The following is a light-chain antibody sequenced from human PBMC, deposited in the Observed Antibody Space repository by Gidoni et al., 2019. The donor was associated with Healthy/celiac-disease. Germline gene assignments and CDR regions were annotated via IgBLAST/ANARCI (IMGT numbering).Light chain of an antibody. V-gene: IGKV1-39*01. CDR3: QQRYSTPPT. J-gene: IGKJ1*01. Sequence: DIQMTQSPSSLSASVGDGVTITCRASQSISSYLNWYQQKPGKAPKLLIYAASSLQSGVPSRFSGSGSGTDFTLTISSLQPEDFATYYCQQRYSTPPTFGQGTKVEIK. CDR2: AAS. CDR1: QSISSY.